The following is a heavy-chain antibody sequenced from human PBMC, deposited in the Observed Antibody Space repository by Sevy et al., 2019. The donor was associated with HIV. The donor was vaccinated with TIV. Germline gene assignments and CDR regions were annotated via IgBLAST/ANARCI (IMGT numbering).Heavy chain of an antibody. CDR3: ARDRHFGWFGELLGGDYYYMDV. CDR1: GFTFSDYY. J-gene: IGHJ6*03. CDR2: ISSSSSYT. D-gene: IGHD3-10*01. V-gene: IGHV3-11*06. Sequence: GGSLRLSCAASGFTFSDYYMSWIRQAPGKGLEWVSYISSSSSYTNYADSVKGRFTISRDNAKNSLYLQMNSLRAEDTAVYYCARDRHFGWFGELLGGDYYYMDVWGKGTTVTVPS.